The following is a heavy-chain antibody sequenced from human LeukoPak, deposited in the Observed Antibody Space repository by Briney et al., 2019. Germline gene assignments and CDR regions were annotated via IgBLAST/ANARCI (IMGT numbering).Heavy chain of an antibody. J-gene: IGHJ6*04. CDR1: GGSISSGDYY. CDR3: ARYREYCSGGSCQGYYYGMDV. V-gene: IGHV4-30-4*01. Sequence: SETLSLTCTVSGGSISSGDYYWSWIRQPPGKGLECIGYIYYSGSTYYNPSLKSRVTISVDTSKNQFSLRLSSVTAADTAVYYCARYREYCSGGSCQGYYYGMDVWGKWTTVTVSS. D-gene: IGHD2-15*01. CDR2: IYYSGST.